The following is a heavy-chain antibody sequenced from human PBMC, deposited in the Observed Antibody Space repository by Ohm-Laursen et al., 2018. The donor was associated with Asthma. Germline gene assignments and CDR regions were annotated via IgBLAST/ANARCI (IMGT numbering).Heavy chain of an antibody. CDR1: GFTFSSYG. D-gene: IGHD6-13*01. CDR3: AKDTRTAAAGLHDFDY. J-gene: IGHJ4*02. CDR2: ISYDGSNK. Sequence: SLRLSCAASGFTFSSYGMHWVRQAPGKGLEWVAVISYDGSNKYYADSVKGRFTISRDNSKNTLYLQMNSLRAEDTAVYYCAKDTRTAAAGLHDFDYWGQGTLVTVSS. V-gene: IGHV3-30*18.